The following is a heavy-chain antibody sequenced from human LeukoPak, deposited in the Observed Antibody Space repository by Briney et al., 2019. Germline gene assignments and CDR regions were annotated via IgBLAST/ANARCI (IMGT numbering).Heavy chain of an antibody. CDR1: GGSISSYY. CDR2: IYYGGST. D-gene: IGHD6-19*01. Sequence: SETLSLTCTVSGGSISSYYWSWIRQPPGKGLEWIGYIYYGGSTNYNPSLKSRVTISVDTSKNQFSLKLSSVTAADTAVYYCARGRLYSSGWFDAFDIWGQGTMVTVSS. J-gene: IGHJ3*02. V-gene: IGHV4-59*01. CDR3: ARGRLYSSGWFDAFDI.